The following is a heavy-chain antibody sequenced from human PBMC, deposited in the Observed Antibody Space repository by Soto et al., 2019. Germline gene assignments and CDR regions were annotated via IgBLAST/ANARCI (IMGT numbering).Heavy chain of an antibody. CDR1: GFTVSSNY. CDR2: IYSGGST. D-gene: IGHD3-3*01. V-gene: IGHV3-53*01. J-gene: IGHJ4*02. Sequence: GGSLRLSCAASGFTVSSNYMSWVRQAPGKGLEWVSVIYSGGSTYCADSVKGRFTISRDNSKNTLYLQMNSLRAEDTAVYYCARSSHRQRFFYWGQGTLVTVSS. CDR3: ARSSHRQRFFY.